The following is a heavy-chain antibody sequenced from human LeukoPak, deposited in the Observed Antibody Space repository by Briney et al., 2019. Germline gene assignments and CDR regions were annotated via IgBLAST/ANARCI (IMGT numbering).Heavy chain of an antibody. D-gene: IGHD4-23*01. V-gene: IGHV1-8*01. J-gene: IGHJ4*02. CDR2: MNPNSGDT. Sequence: ASVKVSCKASGYTFTSYDINWVRQAPGQGLEWMGWMNPNSGDTGYPQKFQGRVTMTTDTSTSTAYMELRSLRSDDTAVYYCAREGYGGNSQGAADYWGQGTLVTISS. CDR3: AREGYGGNSQGAADY. CDR1: GYTFTSYD.